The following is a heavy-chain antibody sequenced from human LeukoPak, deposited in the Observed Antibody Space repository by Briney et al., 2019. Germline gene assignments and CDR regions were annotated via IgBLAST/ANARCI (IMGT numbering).Heavy chain of an antibody. V-gene: IGHV3-23*01. CDR3: AKEWYGDYTPFDY. Sequence: GGSLRLSCAASGFTFKSHAMSWVRQAPGKGLEWVSAISGSGGSTYYADSVKGRFTISRDNSKNTLYLQMNSLRAEDTAVYYCAKEWYGDYTPFDYWGQGTLVTVSS. CDR2: ISGSGGST. D-gene: IGHD4-17*01. CDR1: GFTFKSHA. J-gene: IGHJ4*02.